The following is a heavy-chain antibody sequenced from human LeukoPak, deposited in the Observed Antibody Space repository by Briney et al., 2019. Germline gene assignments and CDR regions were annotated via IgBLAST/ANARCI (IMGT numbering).Heavy chain of an antibody. CDR3: AKAGNCSTTGCYSDY. J-gene: IGHJ4*02. V-gene: IGHV3-48*01. Sequence: GGSLRLSCAASGFTFSSYSMNWVRQAPGKGLEWVSHIGGSGSTIYYADSVKGRFTISRDNANNTLYLQLNSLRAEDTAIYYCAKAGNCSTTGCYSDYWGQGTLVTVSS. CDR1: GFTFSSYS. D-gene: IGHD2-2*01. CDR2: IGGSGSTI.